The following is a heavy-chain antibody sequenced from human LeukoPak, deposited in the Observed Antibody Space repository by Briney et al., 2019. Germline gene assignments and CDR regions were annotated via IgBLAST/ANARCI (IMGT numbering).Heavy chain of an antibody. Sequence: PSETLSLTCTVSGGSISSSSYYWGWIRQPPGKGLEWIGSIYYSGSTYYNPSLKSRVTISVDTSKNQFSLKLSSVTAADTAVYYCARHDYSDAFDIWGQGTMVTVSS. J-gene: IGHJ3*02. CDR3: ARHDYSDAFDI. CDR1: GGSISSSSYY. V-gene: IGHV4-39*01. CDR2: IYYSGST. D-gene: IGHD4/OR15-4a*01.